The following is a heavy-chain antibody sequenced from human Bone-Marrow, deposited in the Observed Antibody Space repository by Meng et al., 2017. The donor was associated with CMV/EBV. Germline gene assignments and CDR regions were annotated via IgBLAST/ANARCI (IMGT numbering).Heavy chain of an antibody. Sequence: SETLSLTCTVSGDSISSGNYWSWIRQPPGKGLEWIGEINHSGSTNYNPSLKSRVTISVDTSKNQFSLKLRSVTAADTAVYYCARAEYFYDSSGLGRDPTYFDYWGRGTLVTVSS. CDR3: ARAEYFYDSSGLGRDPTYFDY. D-gene: IGHD3-22*01. CDR1: GDSISSGNY. CDR2: INHSGST. J-gene: IGHJ4*02. V-gene: IGHV4-38-2*02.